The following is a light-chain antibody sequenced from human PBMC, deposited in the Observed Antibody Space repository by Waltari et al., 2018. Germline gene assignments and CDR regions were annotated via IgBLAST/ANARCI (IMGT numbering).Light chain of an antibody. CDR1: QSVSTY. Sequence: EIVLTQSPATLSLSPGERATLSCRASQSVSTYLAWYQQKPGQVPRLLIYGASNRATGIPARCSGSGSGTDFTLTISSLEPEYFAVYYCQQRISWLGWTFGQGTKVEIK. V-gene: IGKV3-11*01. CDR2: GAS. CDR3: QQRISWLGWT. J-gene: IGKJ1*01.